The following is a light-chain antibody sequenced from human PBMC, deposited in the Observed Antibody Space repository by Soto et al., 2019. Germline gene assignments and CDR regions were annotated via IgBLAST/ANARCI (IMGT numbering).Light chain of an antibody. J-gene: IGKJ4*01. CDR2: KAS. CDR1: QTIGRW. Sequence: DIQMTQSPSTLSGSVGDRVTITCRASQTIGRWLAWYQQKPGKAPKLLIYKASTLQSGVPSRFSGSGSGTEFTLTISSLQPDDFATYYCQYLKSYPLTFGGGTKVDIK. V-gene: IGKV1-5*03. CDR3: QYLKSYPLT.